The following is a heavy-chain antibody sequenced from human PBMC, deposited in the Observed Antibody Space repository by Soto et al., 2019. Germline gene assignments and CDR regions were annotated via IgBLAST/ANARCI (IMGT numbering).Heavy chain of an antibody. D-gene: IGHD2-21*02. CDR1: GGYVSSSNW. V-gene: IGHV4-4*02. CDR3: ARVPGVVVSADAAFDI. J-gene: IGHJ3*02. Sequence: QVQLQESGPGLVKPSGTLSLTCAVSGGYVSSSNWWSWVRQSPGKGLEWMGEIYHSGSAHYNPSLKSRATISLDKSKNQFSLRLTSVTAADTAVYYCARVPGVVVSADAAFDIWGPGTRVIVSS. CDR2: IYHSGSA.